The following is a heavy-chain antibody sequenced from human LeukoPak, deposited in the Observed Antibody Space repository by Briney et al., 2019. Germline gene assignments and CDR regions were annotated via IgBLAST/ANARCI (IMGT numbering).Heavy chain of an antibody. CDR1: GFTFSSYW. CDR3: ARDGWVAARPAGWFDP. CDR2: IKQDGSEK. D-gene: IGHD6-6*01. Sequence: PGGSLRLSCAASGFTFSSYWMSWVRQAPGKGLEWVANIKQDGSEKYYVDSVKGRFTISRDNAKNSLYLQMNSLRAEDTAVYYCARDGWVAARPAGWFDPWGQGTLVTVSS. V-gene: IGHV3-7*01. J-gene: IGHJ5*02.